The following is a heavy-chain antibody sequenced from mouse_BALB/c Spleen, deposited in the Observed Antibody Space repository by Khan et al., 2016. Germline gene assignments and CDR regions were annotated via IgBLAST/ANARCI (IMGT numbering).Heavy chain of an antibody. CDR1: GFSLNTYGMG. D-gene: IGHD1-1*01. CDR3: ARIASCGGAY. J-gene: IGHJ3*01. CDR2: IWWYDNK. Sequence: QVTLKESGPGILQPSQTLSLTCSFSGFSLNTYGMGVVWIRQPSGKGLVWLSHIWWYDNKSYNTALKSSHTIFKDTPNNQVFLRIARGDTADTVACYCARIASCGGAYRGHGTLVSGSA. V-gene: IGHV8-11*01.